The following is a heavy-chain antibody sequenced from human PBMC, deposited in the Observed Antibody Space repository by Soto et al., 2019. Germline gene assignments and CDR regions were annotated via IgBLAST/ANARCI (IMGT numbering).Heavy chain of an antibody. CDR2: IHHSGTT. CDR1: GGSISSSNW. Sequence: PSETLSLTCAVPGGSISSSNWRHWVRQPPGKGLEWIGEIHHSGTTNYNPSLKSRVAISVDKSKNQFSLKLNSVTAADTAVYYCARVRQYCSGTSCYLDPWGQGTLVTVSS. J-gene: IGHJ5*02. CDR3: ARVRQYCSGTSCYLDP. V-gene: IGHV4-4*02. D-gene: IGHD2-2*01.